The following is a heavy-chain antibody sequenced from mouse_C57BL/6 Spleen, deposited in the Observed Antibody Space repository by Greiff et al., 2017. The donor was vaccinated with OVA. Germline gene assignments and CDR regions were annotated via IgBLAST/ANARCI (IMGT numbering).Heavy chain of an antibody. V-gene: IGHV14-2*01. CDR3: ARWYYGSSYGYFDV. CDR2: IDPEAGET. CDR1: GFNIKDYY. D-gene: IGHD1-1*01. Sequence: EVQGVESGAELVKPGASVKLSCTASGFNIKDYYMHWVKQRTEQGLEWIGRIDPEAGETKYAPKFQGKATITADTSSNTAYLQLSSLTSEDTAVYYCARWYYGSSYGYFDVWGTGTTVTVSS. J-gene: IGHJ1*03.